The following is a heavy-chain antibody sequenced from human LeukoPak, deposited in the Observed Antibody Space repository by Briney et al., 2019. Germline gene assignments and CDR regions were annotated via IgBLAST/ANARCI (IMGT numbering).Heavy chain of an antibody. CDR3: ARGGGEYDYVWGDYYYGMDV. CDR1: GGSISSYY. V-gene: IGHV4-59*12. Sequence: SETLSLTCTVSGGSISSYYWSWIRQPPGKGLEWIGYIYYSGSTNYNPSLKSRVTISVDTSKNQFSLKLSSVTAADTAVYYCARGGGEYDYVWGDYYYGMDVWGQGTTVTVSS. J-gene: IGHJ6*02. D-gene: IGHD3-16*01. CDR2: IYYSGST.